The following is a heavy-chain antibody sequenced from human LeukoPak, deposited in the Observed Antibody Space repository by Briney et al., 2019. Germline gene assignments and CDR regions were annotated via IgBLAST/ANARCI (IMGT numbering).Heavy chain of an antibody. CDR3: ARSGGTWSYNY. Sequence: SETLSLTCTVSGDSISNTTYYWGWVRQPPGKGLEWIGSIYYSGNTYYNVSLKSRVTISVDTSKNQFSLRLSSVTAADTAVYYCARSGGTWSYNYWGQGTLVTVSS. CDR1: GDSISNTTYY. D-gene: IGHD1-26*01. V-gene: IGHV4-39*07. CDR2: IYYSGNT. J-gene: IGHJ4*02.